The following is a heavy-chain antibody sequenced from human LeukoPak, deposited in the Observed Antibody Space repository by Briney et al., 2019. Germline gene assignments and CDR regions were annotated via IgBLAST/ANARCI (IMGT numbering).Heavy chain of an antibody. CDR1: GFTFSSYW. V-gene: IGHV3-7*01. Sequence: GGSLRLSCAASGFTFSSYWMSWVRQAPGKGLEWVANIKEDGSEKYHVDSVKGRFTISRDNPKNSLYLQMNSLRAEDSAVYFCAREAVAGSLYYNYYMDVWGKGTTVTVSS. CDR3: AREAVAGSLYYNYYMDV. CDR2: IKEDGSEK. D-gene: IGHD6-19*01. J-gene: IGHJ6*03.